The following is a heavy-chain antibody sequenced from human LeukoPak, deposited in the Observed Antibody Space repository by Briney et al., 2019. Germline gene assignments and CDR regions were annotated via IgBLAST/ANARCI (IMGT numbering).Heavy chain of an antibody. CDR1: GGSVSGYY. CDR2: IFHTGNT. CDR3: ARGHWGCDY. V-gene: IGHV4-59*02. D-gene: IGHD7-27*01. Sequence: SETLSLTCTVSGGSVSGYYWSWIRQPPGNGLEWIGYIFHTGNTNYNPSLRSRVTISVDTSKNQFSLKLTSVTAADTAVYYCARGHWGCDYWGQGAPVTVSS. J-gene: IGHJ4*02.